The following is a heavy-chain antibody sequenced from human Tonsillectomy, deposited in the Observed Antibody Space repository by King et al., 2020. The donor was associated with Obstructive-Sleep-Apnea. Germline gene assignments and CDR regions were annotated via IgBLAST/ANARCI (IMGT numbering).Heavy chain of an antibody. D-gene: IGHD1/OR15-1a*01. V-gene: IGHV4-4*02. CDR2: IYHSGRS. CDR1: GGSISRSFW. J-gene: IGHJ3*01. CDR3: AAGPTGHVDVAGTTLDF. Sequence: VQLQESGPGLVKPSGTLSLTCAVSGGSISRSFWWTWVRQAPVKGLEWIGEIYHSGRSNSNPTLRSRVNMSVVKSQNHFSLRLCSVTAADTAVYFCAAGPTGHVDVAGTTLDFWGQGTRVSVSS.